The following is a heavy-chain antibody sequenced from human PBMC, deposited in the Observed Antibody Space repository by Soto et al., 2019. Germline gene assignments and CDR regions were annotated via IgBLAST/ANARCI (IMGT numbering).Heavy chain of an antibody. Sequence: SETLSLTCTVSGGSLSSYYWSWIRQPPGKGLEWIGYIYYSGSTNYNPSLKSRVTISVDTSKNQFSLQLSSVTAADTAMYYCARTVYYGIDVWGQGTTVTVPS. CDR3: ARTVYYGIDV. CDR2: IYYSGST. CDR1: GGSLSSYY. J-gene: IGHJ6*02. V-gene: IGHV4-59*01.